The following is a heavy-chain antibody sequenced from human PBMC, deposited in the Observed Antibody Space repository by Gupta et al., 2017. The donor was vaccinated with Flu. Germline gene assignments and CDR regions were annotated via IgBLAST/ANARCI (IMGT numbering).Heavy chain of an antibody. J-gene: IGHJ4*02. V-gene: IGHV3-23*01. Sequence: EVQLLESGGDLVQPGGSLRVSCAASGFTFRSDAMSWVRQAPGKGLEWGSTISSSGSSSYYADSVKGRFTISRDNSRNMMYLQMNSLRAEDTATYYCAKSVKSGWYAEEFWGQGTLVTVSS. CDR1: GFTFRSDA. D-gene: IGHD6-19*01. CDR2: ISSSGSSS. CDR3: AKSVKSGWYAEEF.